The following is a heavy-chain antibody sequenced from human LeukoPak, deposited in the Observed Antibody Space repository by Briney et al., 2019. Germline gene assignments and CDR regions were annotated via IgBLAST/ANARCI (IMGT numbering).Heavy chain of an antibody. Sequence: ASVKVSCKASGYTFTNYIIHWVRQAPGQRLEWMGWINPGNGNTKYSQNFQRRVTITTDTSASTAYMELSSLRFEDTVVYYCARDIDRVFNWFDPWGQGTQVTVSS. CDR3: ARDIDRVFNWFDP. V-gene: IGHV1-3*01. CDR2: INPGNGNT. J-gene: IGHJ5*02. D-gene: IGHD6-13*01. CDR1: GYTFTNYI.